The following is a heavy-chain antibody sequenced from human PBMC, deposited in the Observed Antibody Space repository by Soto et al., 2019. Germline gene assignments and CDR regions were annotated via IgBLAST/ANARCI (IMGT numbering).Heavy chain of an antibody. V-gene: IGHV3-30-3*01. J-gene: IGHJ6*02. CDR3: ARDGDVVVPAAAIRGSGYYYYYGMDV. D-gene: IGHD2-2*01. CDR2: ISYDGSNK. Sequence: GGSVRLSCAASGFTFSSYAMHWVRQAPGKGLEWVAVISYDGSNKYYADSVKGRFTISRDNSKNTLYLQMNSLRAEDTAVYYCARDGDVVVPAAAIRGSGYYYYYGMDVWGQGTTVTVSS. CDR1: GFTFSSYA.